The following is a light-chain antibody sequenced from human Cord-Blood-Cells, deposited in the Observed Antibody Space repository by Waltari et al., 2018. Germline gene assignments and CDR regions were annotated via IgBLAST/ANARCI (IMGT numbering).Light chain of an antibody. Sequence: QSALTQPASVSGSPGQSITISCTGTSSDVGGYNYVSWYQQHPGKAPKLMIYDVSNRPSRVSNRFSGSKSGNTASLTISGLQAEDEADYYCSSYTSSNTLFGGGTKLTVL. CDR1: SSDVGGYNY. V-gene: IGLV2-14*01. J-gene: IGLJ2*01. CDR2: DVS. CDR3: SSYTSSNTL.